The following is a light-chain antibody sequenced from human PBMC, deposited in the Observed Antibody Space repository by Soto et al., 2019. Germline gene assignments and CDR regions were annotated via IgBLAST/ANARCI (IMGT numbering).Light chain of an antibody. V-gene: IGLV2-14*01. CDR1: SSDVGGYNH. J-gene: IGLJ3*02. CDR3: NSYTNTDTFWV. CDR2: EVS. Sequence: QSALTQPASVCGSPEQSITISCTGTSSDVGGYNHVSWYQQHSGKVPKVIIYEVSNRPSGVSDRFSGSKSGNTASLTISGLHPEDEADYYCNSYTNTDTFWVFGGGTKLTVL.